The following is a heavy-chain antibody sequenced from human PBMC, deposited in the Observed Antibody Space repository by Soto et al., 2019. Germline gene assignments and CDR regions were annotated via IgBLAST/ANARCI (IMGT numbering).Heavy chain of an antibody. CDR3: ARDIQHDYADY. CDR1: GLTFSNYW. D-gene: IGHD4-17*01. V-gene: IGHV3-7*01. CDR2: IKQDGSEK. Sequence: EVQLVESGGGLVQPGGSLRLSCAASGLTFSNYWMSWVRQAPGKGLEWVANIKQDGSEKYYVDSVKGRFTISRDNAKNSLYLQMNSLRAEDTAVYYCARDIQHDYADYWGHGTLVTVPS. J-gene: IGHJ4*01.